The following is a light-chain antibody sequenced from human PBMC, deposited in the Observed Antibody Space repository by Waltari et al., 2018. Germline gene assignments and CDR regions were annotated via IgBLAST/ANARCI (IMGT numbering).Light chain of an antibody. CDR3: QQYNNWPPLT. CDR2: GAS. Sequence: EIVMTQSPATLSVSPGERATLSCRASQSVSSNLAWYQQQPGQAPRLLTYGASTRATGIPARVSGSGSGTEFTLTISSLQSEDFAVYYCQQYNNWPPLTFGGGTKVEIK. V-gene: IGKV3-15*01. CDR1: QSVSSN. J-gene: IGKJ4*01.